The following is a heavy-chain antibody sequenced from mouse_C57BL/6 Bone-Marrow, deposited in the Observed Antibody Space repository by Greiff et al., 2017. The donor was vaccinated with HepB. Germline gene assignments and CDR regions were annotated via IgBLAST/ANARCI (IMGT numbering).Heavy chain of an antibody. J-gene: IGHJ4*01. Sequence: EVHLVESGGGLVQPGGSLKLSCAASGFTFSDYGMAWVRQAPRKGPEWVAFISNLAYSIYYADTVTGRFTISRENAKNTLYLEMSSLRSEDTAMYYCARRGTVDYAMDYWGQGTSVTVSS. CDR2: ISNLAYSI. V-gene: IGHV5-15*01. CDR1: GFTFSDYG. D-gene: IGHD1-1*01. CDR3: ARRGTVDYAMDY.